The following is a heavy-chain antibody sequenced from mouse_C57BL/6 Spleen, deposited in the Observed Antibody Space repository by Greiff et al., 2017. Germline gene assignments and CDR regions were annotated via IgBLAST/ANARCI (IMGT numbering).Heavy chain of an antibody. J-gene: IGHJ4*01. Sequence: QVQLQQSGPGLVQPSQSLSITCTVPGFSLTSYGVHWVRQSPGKGLEWLGVIWSGGSTDYNAAFISRLSISKDNSKSQVFFKMNSLQADDTAIYYCARKFDYDEGYYYAMDYWGQGTSVTVSS. CDR2: IWSGGST. D-gene: IGHD2-4*01. V-gene: IGHV2-2*01. CDR1: GFSLTSYG. CDR3: ARKFDYDEGYYYAMDY.